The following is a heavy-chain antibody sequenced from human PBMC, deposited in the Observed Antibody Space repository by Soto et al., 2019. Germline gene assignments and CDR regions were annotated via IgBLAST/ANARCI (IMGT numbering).Heavy chain of an antibody. J-gene: IGHJ5*02. V-gene: IGHV2-5*02. CDR2: IYWDDDK. D-gene: IGHD6-13*01. CDR1: GFSLSTSGVG. CDR3: AHSLYSSSWYSSYNWFDP. Sequence: SGPTLVNPTQTLTLTCTFSGFSLSTSGVGVGWIRQPPGKALEWLALIYWDDDKRYSPSLKSRLTITKNTSKNQVVLTMTNMDPVDTAIYYCAHSLYSSSWYSSYNWFDPWGQGTLVTVSS.